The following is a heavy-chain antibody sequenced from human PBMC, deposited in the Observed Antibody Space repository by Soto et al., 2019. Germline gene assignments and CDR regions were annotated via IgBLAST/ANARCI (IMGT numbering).Heavy chain of an antibody. Sequence: QVQLVQSGAEVKKPGASVKVSCTGSGYTFTSYHINWVRQATGQGLEWMGWMNPHSGNTGYAQTLQGRVTMTWDTSISPAYMEWSSLRFEDTAMYYCARGEISSTKNWLDPWGQGTMVAFSS. V-gene: IGHV1-8*01. J-gene: IGHJ5*02. CDR2: MNPHSGNT. CDR1: GYTFTSYH. CDR3: ARGEISSTKNWLDP. D-gene: IGHD6-6*01.